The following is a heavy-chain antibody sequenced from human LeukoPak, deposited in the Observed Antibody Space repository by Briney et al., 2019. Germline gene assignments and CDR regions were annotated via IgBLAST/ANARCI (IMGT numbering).Heavy chain of an antibody. J-gene: IGHJ4*02. CDR2: ISSSSSYI. Sequence: GGSLRLSCAASGFTVSSNYMSWVRQAPGKGLEWVSSISSSSSYIYYADSVKGRFTISRDNAKNSLYLQMNSLRAEDTAVYYCASYGGKSGSYDYWGQGTLVTVSS. CDR3: ASYGGKSGSYDY. V-gene: IGHV3-21*01. D-gene: IGHD1-26*01. CDR1: GFTVSSNY.